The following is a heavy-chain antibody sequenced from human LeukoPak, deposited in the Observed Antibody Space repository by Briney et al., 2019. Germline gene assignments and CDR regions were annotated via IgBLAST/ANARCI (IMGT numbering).Heavy chain of an antibody. CDR3: ARGGIDSGSYYWFDP. Sequence: GSLRLSCAASGFTFSSYGMHWVRQAPGKGLEWVAFIRYDGSNKYYADSVKGRFTISRDNSKNTLYLQMNSLRAEDTALYYCARGGIDSGSYYWFDPWGQGTLVTVSS. CDR1: GFTFSSYG. D-gene: IGHD1-26*01. J-gene: IGHJ5*02. V-gene: IGHV3-30*02. CDR2: IRYDGSNK.